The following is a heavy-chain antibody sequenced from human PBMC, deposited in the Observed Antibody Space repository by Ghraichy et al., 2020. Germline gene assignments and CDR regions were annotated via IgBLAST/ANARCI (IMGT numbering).Heavy chain of an antibody. D-gene: IGHD3-22*01. CDR2: IYTSGST. V-gene: IGHV4-4*09. Sequence: SETLSLTCTVSGGSISSYYWSWIRQPPGKGLEWIGYIYTSGSTNYNSSLKSRVTISVDTSKNQFSLKLSSVTAADTAVYYCARGSYYYDSSGYYYDYWGQGTLVTVSS. CDR3: ARGSYYYDSSGYYYDY. CDR1: GGSISSYY. J-gene: IGHJ4*02.